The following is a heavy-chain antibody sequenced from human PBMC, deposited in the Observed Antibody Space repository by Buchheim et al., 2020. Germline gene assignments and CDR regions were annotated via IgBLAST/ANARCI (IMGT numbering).Heavy chain of an antibody. D-gene: IGHD6-13*01. CDR2: ISSSSSYT. CDR3: ARTRRAAAGNRAAVDY. J-gene: IGHJ4*02. V-gene: IGHV3-11*06. CDR1: GFTFSDYY. Sequence: VQLVESGGGLVKPGGSLRLSCAASGFTFSDYYMSWIRQAPGKGLEWVSYISSSSSYTNYADPVKGRFTISRDTAKNPLNLPMNSLRAEDTAVYYCARTRRAAAGNRAAVDYWGQGTL.